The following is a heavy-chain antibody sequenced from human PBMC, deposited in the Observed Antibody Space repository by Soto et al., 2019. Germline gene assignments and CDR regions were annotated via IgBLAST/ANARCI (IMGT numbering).Heavy chain of an antibody. CDR1: GYSFTSYW. D-gene: IGHD6-6*01. Sequence: GESLKISCKGSGYSFTSYWISGVRQMPGKGLEWMGRIDPSDSYTNYSPSFQGHVTISADKSISTAYLQWSSLKASDTAMYYCARRGSGSSSGIYYYYYGMDVWGQGTTVTVSS. V-gene: IGHV5-10-1*01. CDR2: IDPSDSYT. CDR3: ARRGSGSSSGIYYYYYGMDV. J-gene: IGHJ6*02.